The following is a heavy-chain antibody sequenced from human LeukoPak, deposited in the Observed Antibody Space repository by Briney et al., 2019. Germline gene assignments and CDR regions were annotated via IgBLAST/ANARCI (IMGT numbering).Heavy chain of an antibody. CDR3: AKGTLGDYDSSHFDY. CDR2: ISWNSGSI. CDR1: GFTFDDYA. V-gene: IGHV3-9*01. Sequence: PGRSLRLSCAASGFTFDDYAMHWVRQAPGKGLEWVSGISWNSGSIGYADSVKGRFTISRDNAKNSLYLQTNSLRAEDTALYYCAKGTLGDYDSSHFDYWGQGTLVTVSS. J-gene: IGHJ4*02. D-gene: IGHD5-12*01.